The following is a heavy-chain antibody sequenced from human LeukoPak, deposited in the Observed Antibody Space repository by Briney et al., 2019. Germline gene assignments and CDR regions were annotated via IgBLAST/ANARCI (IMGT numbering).Heavy chain of an antibody. J-gene: IGHJ2*01. V-gene: IGHV4-4*07. Sequence: SETLSLTCSVSGGSISSYYWSWIRQPAGKGLEWIGHIYTSGSTNYNPSLKSRVTMSVDTSKNQFSLKLSSVTAADTAVYYCAALGVAGTVGWYFDLWGQGTLVTVSS. D-gene: IGHD6-19*01. CDR1: GGSISSYY. CDR3: AALGVAGTVGWYFDL. CDR2: IYTSGST.